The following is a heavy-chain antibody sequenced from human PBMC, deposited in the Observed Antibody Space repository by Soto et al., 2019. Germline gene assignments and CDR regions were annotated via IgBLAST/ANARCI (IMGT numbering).Heavy chain of an antibody. CDR2: IYHSGST. D-gene: IGHD3-22*01. CDR3: ARGLRHYYDSSGYYPRWFDP. J-gene: IGHJ5*02. CDR1: GGSISSGGYS. Sequence: SETLSLTCAVSGGSISSGGYSWSWIRQPPGKGLEWIGYIYHSGSTYYNPSLKSRVTISVDRSKNQFSLKLSSVTAADTAVYYCARGLRHYYDSSGYYPRWFDPWGQGTLVTVSS. V-gene: IGHV4-30-2*01.